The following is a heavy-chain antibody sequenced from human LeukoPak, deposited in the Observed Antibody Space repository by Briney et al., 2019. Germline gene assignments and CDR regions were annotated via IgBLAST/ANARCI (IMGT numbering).Heavy chain of an antibody. Sequence: SETLSLTCTVSGGSISSSSYYWGWIRQPPGKGLEWFGRIYYSGSTYYNPSLKSRVPISVDTSKNQFSLKLSSVTAPDTAVYYCPRPRTIVGVVIGRHYIGLSGTETTVTVSS. CDR1: GGSISSSSYY. CDR3: PRPRTIVGVVIGRHYIGL. D-gene: IGHD3-3*01. V-gene: IGHV4-39*07. J-gene: IGHJ6*04. CDR2: IYYSGST.